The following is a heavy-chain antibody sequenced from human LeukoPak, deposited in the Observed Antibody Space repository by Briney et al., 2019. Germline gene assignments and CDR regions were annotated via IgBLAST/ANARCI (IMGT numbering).Heavy chain of an antibody. CDR3: ARGELYDFWSGYRFDY. CDR2: TSYDGSNK. V-gene: IGHV3-30-3*01. Sequence: GRSLRLSCAASGFTFSSYAMHWVRQAPGKGLEWVAVTSYDGSNKYYADSVKGRFTISRDNSKNTLYLQMNSLRAEDTAVYYCARGELYDFWSGYRFDYWGQGTLVTVSS. J-gene: IGHJ4*02. CDR1: GFTFSSYA. D-gene: IGHD3-3*01.